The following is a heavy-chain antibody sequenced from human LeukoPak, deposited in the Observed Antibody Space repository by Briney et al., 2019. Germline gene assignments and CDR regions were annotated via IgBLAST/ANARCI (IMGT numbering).Heavy chain of an antibody. J-gene: IGHJ6*04. CDR3: ARAGEGPITMVRGVVYYYGMDV. Sequence: SVKVSCKASGGTVSSYAISWVRQAPGQGLEWMGGIILIFGTANYAQKFQGRVTITADESTSTAYMGLSSLRSEDTAVYYCARAGEGPITMVRGVVYYYGMDVWGKGTTFTVSS. V-gene: IGHV1-69*13. CDR1: GGTVSSYA. CDR2: IILIFGTA. D-gene: IGHD3-10*01.